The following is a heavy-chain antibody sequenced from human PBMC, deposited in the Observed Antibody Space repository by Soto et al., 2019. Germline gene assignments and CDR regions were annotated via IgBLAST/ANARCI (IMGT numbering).Heavy chain of an antibody. CDR1: GYNFADYW. J-gene: IGHJ4*02. Sequence: PGESLKISCKGSGYNFADYWIAWVRHMPGKGLESMGIIYPDDSDIRYSPSFQGQVTISADRSVSTAYLQWSSLEASDTAMYYCARTSIAGIRGFFDYWGQGTLVTVSS. CDR2: IYPDDSDI. D-gene: IGHD2-21*01. CDR3: ARTSIAGIRGFFDY. V-gene: IGHV5-51*01.